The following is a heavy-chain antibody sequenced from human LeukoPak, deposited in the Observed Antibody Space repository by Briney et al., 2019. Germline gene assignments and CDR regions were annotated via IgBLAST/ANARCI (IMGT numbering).Heavy chain of an antibody. CDR1: GFTFGDYA. J-gene: IGHJ4*02. CDR3: TRSRDYYGSGSPLGY. V-gene: IGHV3-49*04. Sequence: PGGSLRLSCIDSGFTFGDYAISWVRQAPGKGLEWIGFIRSKAYGGTTEYAASVKGRFTISRDDSKSIAYLQMNSLKTEDTAVYYCTRSRDYYGSGSPLGYWGQGTLVTVSS. D-gene: IGHD3-10*01. CDR2: IRSKAYGGTT.